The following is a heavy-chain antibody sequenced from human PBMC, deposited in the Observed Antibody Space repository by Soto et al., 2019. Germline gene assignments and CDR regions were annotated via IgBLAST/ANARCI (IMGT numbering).Heavy chain of an antibody. CDR1: GGSFSGYY. CDR2: INHSGST. V-gene: IGHV4-34*01. Sequence: SETLSLTCAVYGGSFSGYYWTWIRQPPGTGLEWIGEINHSGSTDYNPSLKSRVTISVDTSKNQFSLKLTSVTAADTAVYYCARAYYDTNGYSLDPWGQGTLVTVSS. J-gene: IGHJ5*02. D-gene: IGHD3-22*01. CDR3: ARAYYDTNGYSLDP.